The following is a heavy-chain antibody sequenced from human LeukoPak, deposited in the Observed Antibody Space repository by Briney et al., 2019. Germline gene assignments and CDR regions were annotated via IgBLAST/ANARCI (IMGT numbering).Heavy chain of an antibody. CDR3: AKDTEAGPLSAFDI. D-gene: IGHD6-19*01. J-gene: IGHJ3*02. CDR2: IWYGGSNK. V-gene: IGHV3-30*02. Sequence: GSLRLSWAASGFTFSNYGMHWVRQAPGKGLEWVAVIWYGGSNKYYADSVKGRFTISRDNSKNTLYLQMNSLRAADTAVYYCAKDTEAGPLSAFDIWGQGTMVTVSS. CDR1: GFTFSNYG.